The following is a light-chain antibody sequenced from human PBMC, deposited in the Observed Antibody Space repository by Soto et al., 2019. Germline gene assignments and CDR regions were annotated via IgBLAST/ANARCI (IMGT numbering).Light chain of an antibody. J-gene: IGKJ5*01. V-gene: IGKV2-28*01. CDR2: LGS. CDR1: QSLLDRNGHNY. Sequence: EIVMTQSPLSLPVTPGEPASISCRSSQSLLDRNGHNYLDWYLQKPGQSPQXXLYLGSNRASGVPDRFSGSGSGTDFTLKISKVEAEDFGVYYCMQTLQAPFTFGQGTRLEIK. CDR3: MQTLQAPFT.